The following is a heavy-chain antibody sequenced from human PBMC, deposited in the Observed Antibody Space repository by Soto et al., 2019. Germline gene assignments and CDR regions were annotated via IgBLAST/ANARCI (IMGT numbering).Heavy chain of an antibody. CDR2: ISSTTNYI. J-gene: IGHJ4*02. CDR3: ARESEDLTSNFDY. CDR1: GFTFTRYS. Sequence: LRLSCAASGFTFTRYSMNWVRQAPGKGLGWVSSISSTTNYIYYADSMKGRFTVSRDNAKNSVYLEMNSLSAEDTALYYCARESEDLTSNFDYWGQGTLVTVSS. V-gene: IGHV3-21*01.